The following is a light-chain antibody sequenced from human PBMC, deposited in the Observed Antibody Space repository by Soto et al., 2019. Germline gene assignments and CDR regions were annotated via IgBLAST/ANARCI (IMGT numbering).Light chain of an antibody. Sequence: DIQMTQSPSSLSASVGDRVTITCRASQSITGYLNWYQQKPGKVPKLLIYAASTLQSGVPSRFSGSGSGTDFTLTLSSLQAEDSATYYCQPSFIAPWTFGQGTKVDIK. CDR3: QPSFIAPWT. CDR2: AAS. V-gene: IGKV1-39*01. J-gene: IGKJ1*01. CDR1: QSITGY.